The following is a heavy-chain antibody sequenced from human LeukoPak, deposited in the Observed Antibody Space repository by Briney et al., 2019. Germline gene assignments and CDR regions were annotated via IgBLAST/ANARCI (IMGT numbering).Heavy chain of an antibody. V-gene: IGHV3-43*01. D-gene: IGHD2-15*01. CDR1: GFTFDDYT. CDR3: AKDYCSGGSCYLFDY. Sequence: GGSLRLSCAASGFTFDDYTMHWVRQAPGKGLEWVSLISWDGGSTYYADSVKGRFTISRGNSKNSLYLQMNSLRTEDTALYYCAKDYCSGGSCYLFDYWGQGTLVTVSS. J-gene: IGHJ4*02. CDR2: ISWDGGST.